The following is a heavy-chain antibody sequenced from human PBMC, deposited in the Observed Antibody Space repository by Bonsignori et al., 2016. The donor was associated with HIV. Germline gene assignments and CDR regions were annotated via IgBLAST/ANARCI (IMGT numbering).Heavy chain of an antibody. D-gene: IGHD2-2*01. V-gene: IGHV4-34*01. J-gene: IGHJ6*03. Sequence: RQAPGKGLEWIGEINHSGSTNYNPSLKSRVTISVDTSKNQFSLKLSSVTAADTAVYYCARSTRYYYYYMDVWGKGTTVTVSS. CDR3: ARSTRYYYYYMDV. CDR2: INHSGST.